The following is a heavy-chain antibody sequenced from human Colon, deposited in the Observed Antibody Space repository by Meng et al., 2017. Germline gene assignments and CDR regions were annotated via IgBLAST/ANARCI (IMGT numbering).Heavy chain of an antibody. V-gene: IGHV1-3*01. Sequence: QVQLVQSGAGVKKPGASVKVSCKTSGYTFTRYPIHWVRQAPGLRLEWMGLISAGNGNTKYSQKFQGRVTITRDTSASTSYVEFSGLTSEDTAVYYCARGEEGDTWGQGTLVTVSS. D-gene: IGHD3-10*01. CDR1: GYTFTRYP. CDR3: ARGEEGDT. J-gene: IGHJ4*02. CDR2: ISAGNGNT.